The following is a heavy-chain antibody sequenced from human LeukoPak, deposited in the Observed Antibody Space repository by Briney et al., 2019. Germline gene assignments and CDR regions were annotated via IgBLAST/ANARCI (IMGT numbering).Heavy chain of an antibody. D-gene: IGHD5-18*01. CDR2: ISGSGGST. CDR1: GFTFSSYA. V-gene: IGHV3-23*01. J-gene: IGHJ4*02. CDR3: ARVKGHSYGLIDY. Sequence: GGSLRLSCAASGFTFSSYAMNWVRQAPGKGLEWVSAISGSGGSTYYADSVKGRFTISRDNSKNTLYLQMKSLRAENTAVYYCARVKGHSYGLIDYWGQGTVVSVSS.